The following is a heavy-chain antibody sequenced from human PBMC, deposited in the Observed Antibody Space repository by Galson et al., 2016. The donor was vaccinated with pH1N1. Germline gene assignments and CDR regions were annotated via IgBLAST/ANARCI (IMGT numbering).Heavy chain of an antibody. Sequence: LRLSCAASDFTFSSYEMSWVRQAPRKGLEWVAYISSSGSAIYYADSVEGRFTISRENAGNSLFLQMSSLRAEDTAVYYCARDTSGHAPRPYGAFDIWGQGTMVTVSS. J-gene: IGHJ3*02. CDR3: ARDTSGHAPRPYGAFDI. D-gene: IGHD3-10*01. CDR2: ISSSGSAI. V-gene: IGHV3-48*03. CDR1: DFTFSSYE.